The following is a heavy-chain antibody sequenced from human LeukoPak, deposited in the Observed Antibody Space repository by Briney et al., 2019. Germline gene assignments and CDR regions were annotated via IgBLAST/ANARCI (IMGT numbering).Heavy chain of an antibody. CDR3: AKDRHVLRYFDWFSPPYFDY. Sequence: GGSLRLSCAASGFTFDDYAMHWVRQAPGKGLEWVSLISWDGGSTYYADSVKGRFTISRDNSKNTLYLQMNSLRAEDTAVYYCAKDRHVLRYFDWFSPPYFDYWGQGTLVTVSS. J-gene: IGHJ4*02. V-gene: IGHV3-43D*03. CDR1: GFTFDDYA. CDR2: ISWDGGST. D-gene: IGHD3-9*01.